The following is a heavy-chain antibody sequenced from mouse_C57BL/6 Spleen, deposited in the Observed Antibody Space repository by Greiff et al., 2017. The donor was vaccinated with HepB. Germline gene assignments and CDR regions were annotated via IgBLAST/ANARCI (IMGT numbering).Heavy chain of an antibody. J-gene: IGHJ4*01. CDR3: ARRDYDAYYAMDY. D-gene: IGHD2-4*01. Sequence: VQVVESGPGLVQPSQSLSITCTVSGFSLTSYGVHWVRQSPGKGLEWLGVIWSGGSTDYNAAFISRLSISKDNSKSQVFFKMNSLQADDTAIYYCARRDYDAYYAMDYWGQGTSVTVSS. CDR2: IWSGGST. V-gene: IGHV2-2*01. CDR1: GFSLTSYG.